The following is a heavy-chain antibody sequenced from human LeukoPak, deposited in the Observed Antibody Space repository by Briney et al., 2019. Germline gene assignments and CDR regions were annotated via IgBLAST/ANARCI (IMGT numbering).Heavy chain of an antibody. CDR3: AASRYSSSRAWFDP. CDR2: INPNSGGT. J-gene: IGHJ5*02. CDR1: GYTFTSYG. D-gene: IGHD6-13*01. V-gene: IGHV1-2*06. Sequence: ASVKVSRKASGYTFTSYGISWVRQAPGQGLEWMGRINPNSGGTNYAQKFQGRVTMTRDTSISTAYMELSRLRSDDTAVYYCAASRYSSSRAWFDPWGQGTLVTVSS.